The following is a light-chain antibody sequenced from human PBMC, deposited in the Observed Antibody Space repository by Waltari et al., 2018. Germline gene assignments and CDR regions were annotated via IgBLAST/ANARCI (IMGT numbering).Light chain of an antibody. CDR3: QQYGSLPST. V-gene: IGKV3-20*01. CDR2: ATS. CDR1: QTIYSNY. Sequence: EIVLTQSPGTLSLSPGERATLSCSATQTIYSNYFACYQQKPGQAPRLLIYATSCRADATPDRFSGSGSGTDFSLTITRLEPEDFAVYFCQQYGSLPSTFGQGTKVEMK. J-gene: IGKJ2*01.